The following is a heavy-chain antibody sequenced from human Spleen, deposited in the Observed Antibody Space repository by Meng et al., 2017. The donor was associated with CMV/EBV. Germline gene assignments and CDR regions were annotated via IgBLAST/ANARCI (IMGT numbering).Heavy chain of an antibody. CDR1: GYTFTGYY. V-gene: IGHV3-33*01. J-gene: IGHJ4*02. D-gene: IGHD6-13*01. Sequence: SCKASGYTFTGYYMHWVRQAPGKGLEWVALIWYDGSNEYYADSVRGRFTISRDNSKNTLYLQMNSLRAEDTAVYYCATPKSGAAAGQFDYWGQGTLVTVSS. CDR3: ATPKSGAAAGQFDY. CDR2: IWYDGSNE.